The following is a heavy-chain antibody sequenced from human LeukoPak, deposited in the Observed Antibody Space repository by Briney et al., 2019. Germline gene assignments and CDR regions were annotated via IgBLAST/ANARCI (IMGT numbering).Heavy chain of an antibody. Sequence: ASVKVSCKASGYTFTGYYMHWVRQAPGQGLEWMGWINPNSGDTSSAQKFQGRVTITRDTSISTAFMEVSRLRSDDTAVYYCAGRDGYDAFDIWGQGTMVTVSS. CDR2: INPNSGDT. V-gene: IGHV1-2*02. J-gene: IGHJ3*02. D-gene: IGHD5-24*01. CDR3: AGRDGYDAFDI. CDR1: GYTFTGYY.